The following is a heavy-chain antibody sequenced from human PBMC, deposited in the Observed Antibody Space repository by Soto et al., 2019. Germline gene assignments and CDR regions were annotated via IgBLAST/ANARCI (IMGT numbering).Heavy chain of an antibody. CDR3: ARGVGATKDNFDY. V-gene: IGHV1-3*05. CDR2: INAGNGNT. J-gene: IGHJ4*02. Sequence: QVQLVQSGAEEKKPGASVKVSCKASGYTFTSYAMHWVRQAPGQRLEWMGWINAGNGNTKYSQKFQGRVNITRDTSASTAYRELSSLRSEDTAVYYCARGVGATKDNFDYWGQGTLVTVSS. D-gene: IGHD1-26*01. CDR1: GYTFTSYA.